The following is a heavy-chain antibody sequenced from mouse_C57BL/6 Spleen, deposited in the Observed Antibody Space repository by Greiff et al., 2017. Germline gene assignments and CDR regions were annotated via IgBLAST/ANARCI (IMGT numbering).Heavy chain of an antibody. CDR3: ARNWGLFDY. D-gene: IGHD4-1*01. Sequence: VKLLESGPELVKPGASVKISCKASGYAFSSSWMNWVKQRPGKGLEWIGRIYPGDGDTNYNGKFKGKATLTADKSSSTAYMQLSSLTSEDSAVYFCARNWGLFDYWGQGTTLTVSS. CDR1: GYAFSSSW. J-gene: IGHJ2*01. V-gene: IGHV1-82*01. CDR2: IYPGDGDT.